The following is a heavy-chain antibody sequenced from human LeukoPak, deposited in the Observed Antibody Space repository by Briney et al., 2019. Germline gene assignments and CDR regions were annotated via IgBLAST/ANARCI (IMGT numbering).Heavy chain of an antibody. D-gene: IGHD4-17*01. CDR1: GYTFTSYY. Sequence: ASVKVSCKASGYTFTSYYMHWVRQAPGQGLEWMGIINPSGGSTSYAQKFQGRVTMTRDTSTSTVYMELSSLRSEDTAVYYCARFFPMTTVTKRNWFDPWGQGTLVTVSS. CDR2: INPSGGST. J-gene: IGHJ5*02. CDR3: ARFFPMTTVTKRNWFDP. V-gene: IGHV1-46*01.